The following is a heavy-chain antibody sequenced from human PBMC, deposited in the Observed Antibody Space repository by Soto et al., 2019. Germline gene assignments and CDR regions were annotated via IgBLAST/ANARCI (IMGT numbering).Heavy chain of an antibody. CDR2: IKSKTDGGTT. J-gene: IGHJ4*01. Sequence: GSLRLSCAASGFTFTNAWINWVRQAPGKGLEWVGRIKSKTDGGTTDYAEPVKGRFAISRDDSNNMVYLQINSLKIEDTAVYYCTTDSYSTIIIVRFDYWGHGTLVTVSS. CDR3: TTDSYSTIIIVRFDY. CDR1: GFTFTNAW. D-gene: IGHD3-22*01. V-gene: IGHV3-15*07.